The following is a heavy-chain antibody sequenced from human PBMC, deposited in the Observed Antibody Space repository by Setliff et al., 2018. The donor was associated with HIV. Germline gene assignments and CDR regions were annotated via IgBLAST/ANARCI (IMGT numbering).Heavy chain of an antibody. CDR3: ARDGSYISKGY. Sequence: GGSLRLSCAASGFTFSTYSMNWVRQAPGKGLEWVSNINDDGSTTNYADSVKGRFTISRDNAKNSLYLQMNSLRAEDTAVYYCARDGSYISKGYWGQGTLVTVSS. CDR2: INDDGSTT. V-gene: IGHV3-48*04. CDR1: GFTFSTYS. D-gene: IGHD5-18*01. J-gene: IGHJ4*02.